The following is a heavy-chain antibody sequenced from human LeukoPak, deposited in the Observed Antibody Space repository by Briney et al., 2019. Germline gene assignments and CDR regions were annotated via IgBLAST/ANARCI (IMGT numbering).Heavy chain of an antibody. D-gene: IGHD3-22*01. CDR2: ISDDGSSI. CDR3: ARARHYYDSRGYYYWFDY. Sequence: GGSLRLSCAASGFTFSNYWMYWVRQAPGKGLVWVSGISDDGSSIAYADSVKGRFTISRDNAKNTVYLQMNSLRAEDTSLYYCARARHYYDSRGYYYWFDYWGQGTLVTVSS. J-gene: IGHJ4*02. V-gene: IGHV3-74*01. CDR1: GFTFSNYW.